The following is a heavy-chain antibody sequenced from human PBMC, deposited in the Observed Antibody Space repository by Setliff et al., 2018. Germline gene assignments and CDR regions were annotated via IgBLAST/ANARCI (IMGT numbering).Heavy chain of an antibody. CDR2: IKRDGSET. CDR3: ASATLQRKFQSPRGLDV. D-gene: IGHD2-15*01. Sequence: PGESLKISCAASGFTFSSYWMTWVRQAPGKGLEWVANIKRDGSETYYMDSVRGRFVISRDNAKNSLYLQMRSLRVEDTALYYCASATLQRKFQSPRGLDVWGQGTTVTVSS. V-gene: IGHV3-7*01. J-gene: IGHJ6*02. CDR1: GFTFSSYW.